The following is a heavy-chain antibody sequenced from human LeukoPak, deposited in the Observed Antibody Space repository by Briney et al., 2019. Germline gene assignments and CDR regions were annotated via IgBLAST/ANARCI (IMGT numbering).Heavy chain of an antibody. CDR1: GFTFSSYW. Sequence: TGGSLRLSCAASGFTFSSYWMSWVRQAPGKGLEWVANIKQDGSEKYYVDSVKGRFTISRDNAKNTLYLQMNSLRAEDTAVYYCAKPPRPAGSDGSVSYPDYWGQGTLVTVSS. J-gene: IGHJ4*02. CDR3: AKPPRPAGSDGSVSYPDY. CDR2: IKQDGSEK. V-gene: IGHV3-7*03. D-gene: IGHD3-10*01.